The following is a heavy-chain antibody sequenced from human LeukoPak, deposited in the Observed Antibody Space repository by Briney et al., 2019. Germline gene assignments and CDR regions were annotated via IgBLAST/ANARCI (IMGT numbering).Heavy chain of an antibody. CDR3: ARDSKVEEAYSSTWSRYYYYYMDV. CDR2: INPNSGGT. V-gene: IGHV1-2*02. CDR1: GYTFTDYY. Sequence: GASVKVSCKASGYTFTDYYMHWVRQAPGQGLEWMGWINPNSGGTNYAQKFQGRVTMTWDTSISTAYMELSRLRSDDTAVYYCARDSKVEEAYSSTWSRYYYYYMDVWGKGTTVTVSS. D-gene: IGHD6-13*01. J-gene: IGHJ6*03.